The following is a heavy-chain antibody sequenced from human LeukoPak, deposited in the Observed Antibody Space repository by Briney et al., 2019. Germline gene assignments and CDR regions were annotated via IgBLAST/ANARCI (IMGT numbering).Heavy chain of an antibody. J-gene: IGHJ4*02. D-gene: IGHD3-22*01. V-gene: IGHV3-23*01. CDR2: ISGSGGST. Sequence: GGSLRLSCAASGFTFSSYAMSWVRQAPGKGLEWVSAISGSGGSTYYADSVKGRFTISRGNSKNTLYLQMNSLRAEDTAVYYCAKDAWDTMIVVATGFDYWGQGTLVTVSS. CDR3: AKDAWDTMIVVATGFDY. CDR1: GFTFSSYA.